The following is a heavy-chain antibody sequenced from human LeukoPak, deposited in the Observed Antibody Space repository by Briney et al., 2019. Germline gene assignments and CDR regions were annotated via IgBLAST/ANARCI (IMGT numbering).Heavy chain of an antibody. J-gene: IGHJ5*02. D-gene: IGHD3-22*01. V-gene: IGHV3-30*03. CDR3: AIGSGYGFDP. Sequence: QAGGSLRLSCAASGFTFSSYGMHWVRQAPGKGLEWVAVISYDGSNKYYADSVKGRFTISRDNSKNTLYLQMNSLRAEDTAVYYCAIGSGYGFDPWGQGTLVTVSS. CDR1: GFTFSSYG. CDR2: ISYDGSNK.